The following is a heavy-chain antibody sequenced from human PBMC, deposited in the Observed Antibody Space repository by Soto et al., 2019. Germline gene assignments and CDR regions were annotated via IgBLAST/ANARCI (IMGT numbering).Heavy chain of an antibody. CDR2: INSDGSST. J-gene: IGHJ6*02. D-gene: IGHD3-3*01. CDR1: GFTFSSYW. CDR3: ARDHYDFWSGYPYYYYYYGMDV. V-gene: IGHV3-74*01. Sequence: GGSLRLSCAASGFTFSSYWMHWVRQAPGRGLVWVSRINSDGSSTSYADSVKGRFTISRDNAKNTLYLQMNSLRAEDTAVYYCARDHYDFWSGYPYYYYYYGMDVWGQGTTVTVSS.